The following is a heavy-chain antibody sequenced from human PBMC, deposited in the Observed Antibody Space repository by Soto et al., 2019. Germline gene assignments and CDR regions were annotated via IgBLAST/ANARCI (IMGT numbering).Heavy chain of an antibody. V-gene: IGHV3-30*18. CDR3: VKDDRILGRRYFDL. J-gene: IGHJ2*01. D-gene: IGHD2-15*01. CDR2: ISYDGRHQ. Sequence: GGSLRLSCAASGFTFGSYGMHWVRQAPGKGLEWVAMISYDGRHQYYADSVKGRFTISRDNFKDTLYLQMNGRRVEDTAVYYCVKDDRILGRRYFDLWGRGTLVTVSS. CDR1: GFTFGSYG.